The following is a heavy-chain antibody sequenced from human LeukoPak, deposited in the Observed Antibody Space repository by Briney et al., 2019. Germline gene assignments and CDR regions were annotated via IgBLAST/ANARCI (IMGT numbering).Heavy chain of an antibody. CDR2: IKQDGSEK. CDR1: GFTFSSSW. V-gene: IGHV3-7*01. J-gene: IGHJ6*02. Sequence: GGSLRLSCAASGFTFSSSWMSWVRQAPGKGLGWVANIKQDGSEKYYVDSVKGRFTISRDNAKNSLYLQMNSLRAEDTAVYYCASASPYYYGIDVWGQGTTVTVSS. CDR3: ASASPYYYGIDV.